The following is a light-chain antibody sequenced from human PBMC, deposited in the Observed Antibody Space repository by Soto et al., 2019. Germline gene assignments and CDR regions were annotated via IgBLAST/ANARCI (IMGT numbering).Light chain of an antibody. CDR2: AAS. Sequence: DIQVTQSPSSLSASIGDRVTITCRARESINGYVNWYQQKPGKAPNLLIHAASRLQGGVPSRFSGSGSGTDFTLTIASVKPEDFEIYYCQQRFKSPFTFGPGTRVDLK. V-gene: IGKV1-39*01. CDR3: QQRFKSPFT. J-gene: IGKJ3*01. CDR1: ESINGY.